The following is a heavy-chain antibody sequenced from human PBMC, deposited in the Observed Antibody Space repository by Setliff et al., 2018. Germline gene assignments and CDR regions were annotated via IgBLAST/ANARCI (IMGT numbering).Heavy chain of an antibody. CDR3: ARVTGFLYIDV. Sequence: PSETLSLTCTVSGGSISSAPDYWSWIRQPAGKGPEWIGHIYTSWSSNYNPSLKSRVTMSIDTSKNQFSLNLSSVTAADTAVHYCARVTGFLYIDVWGKGTTVTVSS. V-gene: IGHV4-61*09. D-gene: IGHD3-3*01. J-gene: IGHJ6*03. CDR1: GGSISSAPDY. CDR2: IYTSWSS.